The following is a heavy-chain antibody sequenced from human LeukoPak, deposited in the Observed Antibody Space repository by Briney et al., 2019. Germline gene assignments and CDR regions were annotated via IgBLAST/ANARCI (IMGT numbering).Heavy chain of an antibody. J-gene: IGHJ4*02. CDR2: IIPIFGTA. D-gene: IGHD6-13*01. Sequence: AVKVSCKASGGTFSSYAISWVRQAPGQGLEWMGGIIPIFGTANYAQKFQGRVTITADESTSTAYMELSSLRSEDTAVYYCARGSSSWYGGLDYWGQGTLVTVSS. CDR1: GGTFSSYA. V-gene: IGHV1-69*01. CDR3: ARGSSSWYGGLDY.